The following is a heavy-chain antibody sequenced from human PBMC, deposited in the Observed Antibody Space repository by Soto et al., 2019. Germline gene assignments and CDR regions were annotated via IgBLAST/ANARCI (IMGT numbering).Heavy chain of an antibody. CDR1: GFTFSRYA. D-gene: IGHD3-10*01. V-gene: IGHV3-23*01. CDR2: VSGTGGSI. CDR3: AKFRGPDYHYAMDV. J-gene: IGHJ6*02. Sequence: EVQLLESGGGLVQPGGSLRLSCAASGFTFSRYAMSWVRQAAGKGLEWVSGVSGTGGSIYYADSVKGRFTISKDNSKNTLYLEMNSLRAEDTAVYYCAKFRGPDYHYAMDVWGQGTTVTVSS.